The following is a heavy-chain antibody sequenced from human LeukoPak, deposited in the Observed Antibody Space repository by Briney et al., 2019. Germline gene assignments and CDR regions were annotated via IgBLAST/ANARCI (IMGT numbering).Heavy chain of an antibody. D-gene: IGHD3-22*01. CDR2: INHSGST. CDR3: AKLGYYYDSSVGY. J-gene: IGHJ4*02. Sequence: SETLSLTCAVYGGSFSGYYWSWIRQPPGKGLEWLGEINHSGSTNYNPSLKSRVTISVDTSKNQFSLKLSSVTAAETAVYYCAKLGYYYDSSVGYWGQGTLVTVSS. V-gene: IGHV4-34*01. CDR1: GGSFSGYY.